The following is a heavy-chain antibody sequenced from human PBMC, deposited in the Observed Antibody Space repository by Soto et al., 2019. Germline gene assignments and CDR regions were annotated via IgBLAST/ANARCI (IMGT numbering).Heavy chain of an antibody. CDR3: RSSTSCYDESCVDV. Sequence: SYTLSHTVAVSGYSISSGNYWAWIRQPPGRGLEWIGSLYHIGSTHYNTSLKSRVTISVDTSKNHFSLELSSVTAADTAIYYCRSSTSCYDESCVDVWGQGTMVTVSS. CDR1: GYSISSGNY. CDR2: LYHIGST. V-gene: IGHV4-38-2*01. D-gene: IGHD2-2*01. J-gene: IGHJ6*02.